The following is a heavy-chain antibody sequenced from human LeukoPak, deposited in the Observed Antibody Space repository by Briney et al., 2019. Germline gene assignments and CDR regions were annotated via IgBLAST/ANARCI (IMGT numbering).Heavy chain of an antibody. CDR3: AREAHFDY. V-gene: IGHV3-21*01. J-gene: IGHJ4*02. CDR1: GFTFSSYS. CDR2: ISSSGSYI. Sequence: GGSLRLSCAASGFTFSSYSMNWVRQAPGKGLEWVSSISSSGSYIYYADSVKGRFTISRDNAKNSLYLQMNSLRAEDTAVYYCAREAHFDYWGQGTLVTVSS.